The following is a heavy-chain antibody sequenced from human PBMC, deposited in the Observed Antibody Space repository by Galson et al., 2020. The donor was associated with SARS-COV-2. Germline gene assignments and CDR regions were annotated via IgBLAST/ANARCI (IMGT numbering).Heavy chain of an antibody. CDR1: GFTFSSYW. CDR3: ARGDMGNDYFDY. D-gene: IGHD7-27*01. Sequence: ALHGESLKISCAASGFTFSSYWMHWVRQAPGKRLVWVSRIYTEGSSTSYADSVKGRFTISGDNAKNTLYLQMNSLRAEDTAVYYCARGDMGNDYFDYWGQGTLVTVSS. CDR2: IYTEGSST. J-gene: IGHJ4*02. V-gene: IGHV3-74*01.